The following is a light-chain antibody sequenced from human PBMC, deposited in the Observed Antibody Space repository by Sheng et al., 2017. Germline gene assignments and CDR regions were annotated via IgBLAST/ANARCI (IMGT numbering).Light chain of an antibody. CDR1: QSIRNSY. CDR3: QQYGSSPLA. J-gene: IGKJ1*01. CDR2: GAT. Sequence: EIVLTQSPATLSLSPGERATLSCRASQSIRNSYLAWYQQTPGQAPRLLIYGATNRATGTPDRFSGSGFGTDFTLTITSLEPEDYAVYYCQQYGSSPLAFGQGTKVEIK. V-gene: IGKV3-20*01.